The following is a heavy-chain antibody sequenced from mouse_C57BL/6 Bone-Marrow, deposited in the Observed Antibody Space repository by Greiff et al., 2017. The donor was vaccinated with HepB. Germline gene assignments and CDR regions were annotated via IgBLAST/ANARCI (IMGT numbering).Heavy chain of an antibody. Sequence: VQLQQSGPELVKPGASVKISCKASGYSFTDYNMNWVKKSNGKSLEWIGVINPNYGTTSYTHKFKGKATLTVDQSTSTAYMQLNSLTSEDSAVYYCAKHHYYGSSLRYWGQGTTLTVSS. CDR3: AKHHYYGSSLRY. CDR2: INPNYGTT. J-gene: IGHJ2*01. V-gene: IGHV1-39*01. CDR1: GYSFTDYN. D-gene: IGHD1-1*01.